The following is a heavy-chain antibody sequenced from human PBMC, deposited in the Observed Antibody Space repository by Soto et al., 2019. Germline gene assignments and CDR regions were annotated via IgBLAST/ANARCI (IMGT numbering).Heavy chain of an antibody. CDR2: IYHSGST. Sequence: SETLSLTCAVSGGSISSSNWWSWVRQPPGKGLEWIGEIYHSGSTNYNPSLKSRVTISVDKSKNQFSLKLSSVTAADTAVYYCARGRIVGATTVDYWGQGTLVTVSS. CDR3: ARGRIVGATTVDY. D-gene: IGHD1-26*01. CDR1: GGSISSSNW. V-gene: IGHV4-4*02. J-gene: IGHJ4*02.